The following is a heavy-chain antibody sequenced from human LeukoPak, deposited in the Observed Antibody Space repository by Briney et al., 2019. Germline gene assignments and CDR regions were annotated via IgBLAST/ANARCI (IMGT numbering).Heavy chain of an antibody. J-gene: IGHJ4*02. V-gene: IGHV1-24*01. CDR3: ATVGLWFGGGGYYFDY. CDR2: FDPEDGET. D-gene: IGHD3-10*01. Sequence: ASVKVSCKVSGYTLTELSMHWVRQAPGKGLEWMGGFDPEDGETLYALNFQGRVTMTEDTSTDTAYMELSSLRSEDTAVYYCATVGLWFGGGGYYFDYWGQGTLVTVSS. CDR1: GYTLTELS.